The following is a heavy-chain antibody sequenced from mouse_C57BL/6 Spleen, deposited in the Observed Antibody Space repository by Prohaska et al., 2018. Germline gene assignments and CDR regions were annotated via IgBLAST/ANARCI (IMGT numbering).Heavy chain of an antibody. V-gene: IGHV1-15*01. CDR3: TSITTVVVDY. CDR2: IDPETGGT. D-gene: IGHD1-1*01. J-gene: IGHJ2*01. CDR1: GYTFTDYE. Sequence: GAELVRPGASVTLSCKASGYTFTDYEMHWVKQTPVHGLEWIGAIDPETGGTAYNQKFKGKAILTADKSSSTAYMELRSLTSEDSAVYYCTSITTVVVDYWGQGTTLTGAS.